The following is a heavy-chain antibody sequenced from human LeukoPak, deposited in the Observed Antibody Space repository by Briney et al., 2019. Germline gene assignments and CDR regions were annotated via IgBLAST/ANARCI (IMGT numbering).Heavy chain of an antibody. D-gene: IGHD2-21*01. J-gene: IGHJ4*02. V-gene: IGHV3-48*03. CDR3: ARGVANDY. CDR1: GFTFSSYE. CDR2: MSDTGRAI. Sequence: PGGSLRLSCAASGFTFSSYEMSWVRQAPGKGLEWVAYMSDTGRAIYYADSVKGRFSISRDNAKNSLYLQMNSLRAEDTALYYCARGVANDYWGQGTLVTVSP.